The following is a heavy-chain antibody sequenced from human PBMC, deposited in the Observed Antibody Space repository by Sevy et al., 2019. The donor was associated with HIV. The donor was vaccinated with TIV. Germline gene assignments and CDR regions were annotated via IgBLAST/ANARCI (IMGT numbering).Heavy chain of an antibody. D-gene: IGHD6-13*01. V-gene: IGHV4-39*01. CDR3: ARRTYSRTTFDY. Sequence: SETLSLTCTVSGGSISSSTYYWAWIRQPPGKGLEWIGSINYSGSTYYNPSLKSRVTISVDTSKNQFSLRLSSVTAADTAVYYCARRTYSRTTFDYWGQGTLVTVSS. CDR1: GGSISSSTYY. J-gene: IGHJ4*02. CDR2: INYSGST.